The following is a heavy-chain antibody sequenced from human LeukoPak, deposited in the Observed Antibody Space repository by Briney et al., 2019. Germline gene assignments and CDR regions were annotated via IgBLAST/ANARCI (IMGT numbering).Heavy chain of an antibody. CDR1: GGSFSGYY. CDR3: ASSITTYGDYEN. Sequence: SETLSLTCAVYGGSFSGYYWSWIRQPPGKGLEWIGEINHSGSTNYNPSLKSRVTISVDTSKNQFSLKLSSVTAADTAVYYCASSITTYGDYENWGQGTLVTVSS. J-gene: IGHJ4*02. V-gene: IGHV4-34*01. CDR2: INHSGST. D-gene: IGHD4-17*01.